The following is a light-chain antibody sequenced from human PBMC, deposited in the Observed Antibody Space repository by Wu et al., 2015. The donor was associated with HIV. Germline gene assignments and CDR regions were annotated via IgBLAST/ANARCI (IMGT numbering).Light chain of an antibody. CDR3: QQSTPSYRYT. CDR1: QSVSSN. V-gene: IGKV3D-15*03. Sequence: EIVMTQSPATLSVSPGERATLSCRASQSVSSNLAWYQQKPGQAPRLLIYGTSLRGAGVPDRFSGSGSGTNFSLIITTIEPDDFGVYFCQQSTPSYRYTFGQGT. CDR2: GTS. J-gene: IGKJ2*01.